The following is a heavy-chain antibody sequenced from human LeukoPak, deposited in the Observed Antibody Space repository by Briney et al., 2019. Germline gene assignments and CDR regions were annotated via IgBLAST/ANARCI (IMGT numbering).Heavy chain of an antibody. J-gene: IGHJ3*02. CDR2: ISGSGGSS. D-gene: IGHD2-21*01. Sequence: GGSLRLSCAASGFTFSSYSMNWVRQAPGKGLEWVSAISGSGGSSYYADSVKGRFTISRDNSKNTLYLQMNSLRAEDTAVYYCAKDLAVIPGLSFARPTDAFDIWGQGTMVTVSS. V-gene: IGHV3-23*01. CDR1: GFTFSSYS. CDR3: AKDLAVIPGLSFARPTDAFDI.